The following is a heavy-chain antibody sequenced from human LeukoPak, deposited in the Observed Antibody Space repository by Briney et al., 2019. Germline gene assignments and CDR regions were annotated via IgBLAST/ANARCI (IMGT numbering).Heavy chain of an antibody. CDR1: GGSISSSSYY. V-gene: IGHV4-39*01. CDR3: ARRVVGAAAGYFDY. J-gene: IGHJ4*02. Sequence: SETLSLSCTVSGGSISSSSYYWGWIRQPPGKGLEWIGSIYYSGSTYYNPSLKSRVTISVDTSKNQFSLKLSSVTAADTAVYYCARRVVGAAAGYFDYWGQGTLVTVSS. CDR2: IYYSGST. D-gene: IGHD6-13*01.